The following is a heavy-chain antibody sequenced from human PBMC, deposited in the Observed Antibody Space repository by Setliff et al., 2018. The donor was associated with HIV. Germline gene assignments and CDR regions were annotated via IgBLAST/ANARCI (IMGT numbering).Heavy chain of an antibody. J-gene: IGHJ4*01. CDR1: GFSVSSSY. CDR2: IYSSGDT. D-gene: IGHD2-15*01. CDR3: AKDGISGGAYPPYYFDY. Sequence: PGGSLRLSCAASGFSVSSSYMSWVRQTPGEGLEWVSSIYSSGDTYHADSVKGRFTIARDNSKNTLYLQMNGLRVEDTAVYYCAKDGISGGAYPPYYFDYWGHGTLVTVSS. V-gene: IGHV3-53*01.